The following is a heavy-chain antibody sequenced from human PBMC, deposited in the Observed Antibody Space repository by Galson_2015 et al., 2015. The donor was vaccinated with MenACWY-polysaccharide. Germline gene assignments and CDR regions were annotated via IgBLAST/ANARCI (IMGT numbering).Heavy chain of an antibody. Sequence: SLRLSCAASGFTFTSYTMSWICQAPGKGPEWVTVISLDGRNTYYADPVKGRFTISRDNSKNTLYLQMHDLRAKDTAVYYCVKAHETSGWNRGPGYWGQGTLVTVSS. CDR2: ISLDGRNT. CDR3: VKAHETSGWNRGPGY. CDR1: GFTFTSYT. D-gene: IGHD1-1*01. J-gene: IGHJ4*02. V-gene: IGHV3-23*01.